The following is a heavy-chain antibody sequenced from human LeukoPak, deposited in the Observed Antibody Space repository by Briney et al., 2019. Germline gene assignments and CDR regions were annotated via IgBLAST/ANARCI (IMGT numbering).Heavy chain of an antibody. Sequence: ASVKLSCKASGYTFTSYDINWVRQATGQGLEWMGWMNPNSGNTGYAQKFQGRVSMTRNTYISTAYMELSSLRSEDMAVYYCARGEAVAGTHFDYWGQGTLVTVSS. CDR3: ARGEAVAGTHFDY. V-gene: IGHV1-8*01. CDR1: GYTFTSYD. CDR2: MNPNSGNT. J-gene: IGHJ4*02. D-gene: IGHD6-19*01.